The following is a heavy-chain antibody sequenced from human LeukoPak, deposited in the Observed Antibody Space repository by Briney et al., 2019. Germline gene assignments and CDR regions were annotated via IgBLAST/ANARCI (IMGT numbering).Heavy chain of an antibody. V-gene: IGHV4-30-2*01. CDR3: ARGRVGSGIAAAGAVYYYYYGMDV. J-gene: IGHJ6*02. CDR2: IYHSGST. CDR1: GGSISSGGYS. Sequence: SETLSLTCAVSGGSISSGGYSWSWIRQPPGKGLEWIGYIYHSGSTYYNPSLKSRVTISVDRSKNQFSLKLSSVTAADTAVYYCARGRVGSGIAAAGAVYYYYYGMDVWGQGTTVTVSS. D-gene: IGHD6-13*01.